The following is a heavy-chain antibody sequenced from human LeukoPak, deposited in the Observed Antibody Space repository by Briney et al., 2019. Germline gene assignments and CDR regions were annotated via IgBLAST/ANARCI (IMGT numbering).Heavy chain of an antibody. J-gene: IGHJ4*02. CDR1: SGSIISNNDY. V-gene: IGHV4-39*07. CDR2: IHYSGRT. D-gene: IGHD6-13*01. Sequence: SETLSLTCSVSSGSIISNNDYWGWIRQPPGKGLEWIATIHYSGRTYYNPSLKSRGTISVDTSQNQFFLRLSSLTAADTAVYYCARDHSSSSEDYWGQGTLVTVSS. CDR3: ARDHSSSSEDY.